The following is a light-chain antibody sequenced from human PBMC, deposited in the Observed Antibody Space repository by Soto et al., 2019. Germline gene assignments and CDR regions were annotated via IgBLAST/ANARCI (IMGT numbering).Light chain of an antibody. Sequence: QSVVTQPPSASGTPGQRVTISCSGSSSNIGGNNVNWYQQLPGTAPKLLIYTNHQRPSGVPDRFSGCKSGTSASLVISGLQSEDEADYYCAAWDHNMNGVLFGGGTKLTVL. CDR2: TNH. V-gene: IGLV1-44*01. CDR3: AAWDHNMNGVL. CDR1: SSNIGGNN. J-gene: IGLJ2*01.